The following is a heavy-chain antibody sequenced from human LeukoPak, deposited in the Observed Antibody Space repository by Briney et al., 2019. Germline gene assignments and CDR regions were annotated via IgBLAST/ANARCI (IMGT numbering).Heavy chain of an antibody. CDR2: INPSGGST. D-gene: IGHD1-14*01. CDR3: AKETPNTGWFDP. Sequence: ASVKVSCKASGYTFTSYYMHWVRQAPGQGLEWMGIINPSGGSTSYAQKFQGRVTLTRDTSTSTVYMELSSLRSEDTAIYYCAKETPNTGWFDPWGQGTLVTVSS. CDR1: GYTFTSYY. J-gene: IGHJ5*02. V-gene: IGHV1-46*01.